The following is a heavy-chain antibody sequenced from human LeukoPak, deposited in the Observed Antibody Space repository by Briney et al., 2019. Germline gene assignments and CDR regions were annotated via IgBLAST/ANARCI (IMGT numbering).Heavy chain of an antibody. CDR2: ISYDGSNK. CDR1: GFTFSSYG. CDR3: AKVGVDQAYFDY. Sequence: PGRSLRLSCAASGFTFSSYGMHWVRQAPGKGLEWVAVISYDGSNKYYADSVKGRFTISRDNSKNTLYLQMNSLRAEDTAVYYCAKVGVDQAYFDYWGQGTLVTVSS. J-gene: IGHJ4*02. D-gene: IGHD3-3*01. V-gene: IGHV3-30*18.